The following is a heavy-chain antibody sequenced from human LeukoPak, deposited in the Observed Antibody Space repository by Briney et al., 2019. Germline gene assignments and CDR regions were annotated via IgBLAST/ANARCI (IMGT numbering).Heavy chain of an antibody. D-gene: IGHD3-10*01. CDR2: ISGSGGGT. CDR3: AKDVESGRSADY. V-gene: IGHV3-23*01. J-gene: IGHJ4*02. Sequence: GGSLRLSCAASGFTFSSYAMSWVRQAPGKGLEWVSTISGSGGGTYYADSVKGRFTLSRDNSMNTLYLQMNSLRADDTAVYYCAKDVESGRSADYWGQGTLVTISS. CDR1: GFTFSSYA.